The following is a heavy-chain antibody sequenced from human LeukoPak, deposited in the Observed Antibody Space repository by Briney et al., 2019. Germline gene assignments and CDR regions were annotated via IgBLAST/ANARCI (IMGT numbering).Heavy chain of an antibody. CDR1: GFTFMNAW. CDR2: IKSKTDGGTK. CDR3: TTLETYYENDY. D-gene: IGHD3-3*01. J-gene: IGHJ4*02. Sequence: GGSLRLSCAVSGFTFMNAWMNGVRQAPGKGREWVGRIKSKTDGGTKDYAAPVKGRFTISRDDSENTLYLQMNSLKPEDTAVYSCTTLETYYENDYWGQGTLVTVSS. V-gene: IGHV3-15*01.